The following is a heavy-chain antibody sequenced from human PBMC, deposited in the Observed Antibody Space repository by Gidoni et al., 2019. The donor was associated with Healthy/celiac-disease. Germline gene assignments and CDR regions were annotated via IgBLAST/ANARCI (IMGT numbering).Heavy chain of an antibody. CDR1: GYTFTSYD. Sequence: QVQPVQSGAEVKKPGASVKVSCTASGYTFTSYDINWVRQATGQGREWMGWMNPNSGNTGYAQKFQGRVNMTRNTSIRTAYMELSSLRSEDTAVYYCAREQYYYDSSGDYWGQGTLVTVSS. D-gene: IGHD3-22*01. CDR3: AREQYYYDSSGDY. CDR2: MNPNSGNT. V-gene: IGHV1-8*01. J-gene: IGHJ4*02.